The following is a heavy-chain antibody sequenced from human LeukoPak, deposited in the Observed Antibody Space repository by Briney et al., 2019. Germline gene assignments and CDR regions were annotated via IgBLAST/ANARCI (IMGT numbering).Heavy chain of an antibody. CDR1: GFTFDDYA. CDR2: ISWNSGSI. V-gene: IGHV3-9*03. D-gene: IGHD1-26*01. J-gene: IGHJ4*02. Sequence: GGSLRLSCAASGFTFDDYAMHWVRQAPGKGPEWASGISWNSGSIGYADSVKGRFTISRDNAKNSLYLQMNSLRAEDMALYYCAKADSRTSSGSYDYWGQGTLVTVSS. CDR3: AKADSRTSSGSYDY.